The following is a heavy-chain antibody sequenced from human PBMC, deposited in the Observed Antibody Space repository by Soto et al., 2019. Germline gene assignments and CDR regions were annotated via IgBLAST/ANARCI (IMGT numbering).Heavy chain of an antibody. D-gene: IGHD3-3*01. Sequence: QVQLVQSGAEEKKPGASVKVSCKASGYTFTTYGSSWVRQAPGQGLEWMGRSSAYNGNTNYAQKLQDRVTMTTDTSTSTAYMELRSLSSDDAAVYYCARVIVGVDYFDYWGQGTLVTVSS. CDR2: SSAYNGNT. CDR1: GYTFTTYG. V-gene: IGHV1-18*01. CDR3: ARVIVGVDYFDY. J-gene: IGHJ4*02.